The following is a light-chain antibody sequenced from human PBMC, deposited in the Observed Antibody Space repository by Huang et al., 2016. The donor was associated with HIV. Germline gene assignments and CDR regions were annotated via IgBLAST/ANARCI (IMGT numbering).Light chain of an antibody. CDR3: QQYDNLPLT. Sequence: DIQMTQSPSSLSASVGDRVTITCQASQDISKYLNWYQQKPGKATKLLIYDASNLETGVPSRFSGSRSGTDFTFTISSLQPEDIAIYYCQQYDNLPLTFGGGTRVEIK. CDR1: QDISKY. CDR2: DAS. V-gene: IGKV1-33*01. J-gene: IGKJ4*01.